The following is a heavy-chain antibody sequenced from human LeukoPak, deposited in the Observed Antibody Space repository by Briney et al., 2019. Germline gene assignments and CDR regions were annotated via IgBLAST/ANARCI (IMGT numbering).Heavy chain of an antibody. Sequence: GGSLRLSCSASGFTFNNFFMHWVRQAPGKGLEYVSSISADGGSTFYADSVKGRFTVSRDNSMNTLYLQMSSLRVEDTAVYYCVKDLIGTYAFDYWGQGTLITVSS. CDR2: ISADGGST. D-gene: IGHD1-26*01. J-gene: IGHJ4*02. V-gene: IGHV3-64D*08. CDR3: VKDLIGTYAFDY. CDR1: GFTFNNFF.